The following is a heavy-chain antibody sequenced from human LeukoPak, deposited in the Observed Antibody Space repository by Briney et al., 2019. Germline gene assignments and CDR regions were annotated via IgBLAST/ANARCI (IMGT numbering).Heavy chain of an antibody. CDR1: GFAFKNAW. CDR2: IRPKTDGGTT. CDR3: STGDRV. Sequence: PGGSLRLSCAASGFAFKNAWLNWVRQAPGKGLEWVGRIRPKTDGGTTDYAAPVKGRFSTSRDDSKNAMYLQMNSLKTEDTAVYFCSTGDRVWGQGTSVLVSS. J-gene: IGHJ6*02. V-gene: IGHV3-15*01.